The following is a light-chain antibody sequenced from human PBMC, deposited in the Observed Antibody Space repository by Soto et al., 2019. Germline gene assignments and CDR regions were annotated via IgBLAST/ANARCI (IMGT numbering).Light chain of an antibody. CDR2: TND. J-gene: IGLJ1*01. CDR3: AAWDDSLDGYV. CDR1: NSNIGSNT. Sequence: SVLTQPPSASGTPGQRVTISCSGSNSNIGSNTVNWYQQFPGTAPKLLICTNDQRPSGVPDRFSGSKSGTSASLAISGLQSEDEADYYCAAWDDSLDGYVFGAGTKVTVL. V-gene: IGLV1-44*01.